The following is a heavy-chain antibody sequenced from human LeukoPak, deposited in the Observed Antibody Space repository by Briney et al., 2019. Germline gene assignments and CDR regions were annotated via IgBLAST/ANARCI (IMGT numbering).Heavy chain of an antibody. CDR3: AKDGVD. J-gene: IGHJ4*02. V-gene: IGHV3-30-3*01. CDR1: GFTFSNYD. CDR2: ISYDGNKI. D-gene: IGHD2-15*01. Sequence: GGSLRLSCAASGFTFSNYDMHWVRQAPGKRLEWVAVISYDGNKIFYPDSVKGRFTISRDNSKDTLYLQMNSLRPEDMATYYCAKDGVDWGQGTWSPSP.